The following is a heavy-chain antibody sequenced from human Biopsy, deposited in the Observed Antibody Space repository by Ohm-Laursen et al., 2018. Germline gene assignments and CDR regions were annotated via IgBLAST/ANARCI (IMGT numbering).Heavy chain of an antibody. CDR3: ARHAPSYSGSYWRYFDL. J-gene: IGHJ2*01. CDR2: IYPGGGT. V-gene: IGHV4-4*07. Sequence: GTLSLTCTVSGDSIRNYYWSWIRQAAGKGLEWIGRIYPGGGTIYNPSLKSRATISVDTSMNHLSLRLTSVTAADTAVYYCARHAPSYSGSYWRYFDLWGRGTLVTVSS. CDR1: GDSIRNYY. D-gene: IGHD1-26*01.